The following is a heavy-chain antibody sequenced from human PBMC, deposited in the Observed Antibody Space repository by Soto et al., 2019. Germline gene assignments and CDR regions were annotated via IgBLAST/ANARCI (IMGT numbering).Heavy chain of an antibody. CDR1: GGSFSGYY. D-gene: IGHD6-13*01. J-gene: IGHJ4*02. CDR3: ARAGIAAAVQAELYDY. CDR2: INHSGST. Sequence: SETLSLTCAVYGGSFSGYYWSWIRQPPGKGLEWIGEINHSGSTNYNPSLKSRVTISVDTSKNQFSLKLSSVTAADTAVYYCARAGIAAAVQAELYDYWGQGTLVTVSS. V-gene: IGHV4-34*01.